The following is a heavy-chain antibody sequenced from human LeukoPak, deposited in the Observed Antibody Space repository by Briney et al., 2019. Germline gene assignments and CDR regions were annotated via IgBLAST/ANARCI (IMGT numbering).Heavy chain of an antibody. CDR2: INAGNGNT. Sequence: GASVKVSCKASGYTFTSYAMHWVRQAPGQRLEWMGWINAGNGNTKYSQKLQGRVTITRDTSASTAYMELSSLRSEDTAVYYCARDQGYDSSGPQGDDAFDIWGQGTMVTVSS. J-gene: IGHJ3*02. D-gene: IGHD3-22*01. CDR3: ARDQGYDSSGPQGDDAFDI. CDR1: GYTFTSYA. V-gene: IGHV1-3*01.